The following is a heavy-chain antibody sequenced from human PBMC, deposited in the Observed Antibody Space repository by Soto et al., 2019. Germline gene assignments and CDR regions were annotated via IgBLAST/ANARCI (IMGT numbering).Heavy chain of an antibody. CDR2: IYPGDSDT. J-gene: IGHJ5*02. V-gene: IGHV5-51*01. D-gene: IGHD2-2*01. Sequence: GESLKISCRGVGYSFTSYWIGWVRQMPGKGLEWMGIIYPGDSDTRYSPSFQGQVTISADKSITTAYLQWSSLKASDTAMYYCARGYCTTTICDPWFDPWGQGTLVTVSS. CDR1: GYSFTSYW. CDR3: ARGYCTTTICDPWFDP.